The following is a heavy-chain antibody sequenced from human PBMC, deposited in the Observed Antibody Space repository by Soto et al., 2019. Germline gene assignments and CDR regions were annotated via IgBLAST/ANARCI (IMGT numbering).Heavy chain of an antibody. Sequence: EVQLVESGGGLVKPGGSLRLSCAVSGFTISDAWMSWVRQAPGKGLEWVGRIKSKSDGGTIDHAAPVKGRFTISRDVSKNTLYLQMNSLKTDDTAVYYCTTDPGLGVTPREVPDYWGQGTLVTVSS. V-gene: IGHV3-15*01. CDR3: TTDPGLGVTPREVPDY. D-gene: IGHD2-8*01. CDR2: IKSKSDGGTI. CDR1: GFTISDAW. J-gene: IGHJ4*02.